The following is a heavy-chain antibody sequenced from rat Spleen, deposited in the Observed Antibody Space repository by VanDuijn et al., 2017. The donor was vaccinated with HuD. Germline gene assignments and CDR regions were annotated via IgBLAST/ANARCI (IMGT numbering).Heavy chain of an antibody. J-gene: IGHJ2*01. CDR2: IWTGGTT. V-gene: IGHV2-72*01. CDR1: GFSLSSYH. CDR3: ARHRRSSYIHEYFDY. D-gene: IGHD1-2*01. Sequence: QVQLKESGPGLVQPSQTLSLTCTVSGFSLSSYHVSWIRQPPGKSLVWMGTIWTGGTTNYYSAVQSRLTISRDTSKSQVFLKMNRLQPEDTGTYYCARHRRSSYIHEYFDYWGQGVMVTVSS.